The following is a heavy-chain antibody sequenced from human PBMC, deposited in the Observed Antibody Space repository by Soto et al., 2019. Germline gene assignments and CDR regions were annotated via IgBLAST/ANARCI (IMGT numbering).Heavy chain of an antibody. CDR2: ISLYNGNT. CDR1: DFSFTRHG. Sequence: ASVKVSCKAYDFSFTRHGISWVRQAPGQGLEWMGWISLYNGNTNYAQQFQGRVTMTPDTSTSTAYMELRSLRSDDTAMYFCAIYHLELFRFDYWGQGTLVNVSS. D-gene: IGHD2-2*01. V-gene: IGHV1-18*04. J-gene: IGHJ4*02. CDR3: AIYHLELFRFDY.